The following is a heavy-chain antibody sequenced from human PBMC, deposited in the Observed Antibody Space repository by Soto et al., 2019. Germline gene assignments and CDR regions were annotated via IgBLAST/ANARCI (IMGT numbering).Heavy chain of an antibody. CDR2: IYYSGST. D-gene: IGHD2-21*02. Sequence: LSLTCTVSGGSISSGGYYWSWIRQHPGKGLEWIGYIYYSGSTYYNPSLKGRVTISVDTSKNQFSLKLSSVTAADTAVYYCARFFDGGNSNWFDPWGQGTLVTVPS. J-gene: IGHJ5*02. V-gene: IGHV4-31*03. CDR3: ARFFDGGNSNWFDP. CDR1: GGSISSGGYY.